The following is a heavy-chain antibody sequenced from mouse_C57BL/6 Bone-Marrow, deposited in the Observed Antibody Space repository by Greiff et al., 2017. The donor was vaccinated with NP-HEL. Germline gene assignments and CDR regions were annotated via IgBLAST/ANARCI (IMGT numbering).Heavy chain of an antibody. CDR2: ISDGGSYT. CDR3: ARDGDYGSSYDNWYFDV. V-gene: IGHV5-4*01. CDR1: GFTFSSYA. J-gene: IGHJ1*03. D-gene: IGHD1-1*01. Sequence: EVKLVESGGGLVKPGGSLKLSCAASGFTFSSYAMSWVRQTPEKRLEWVATISDGGSYTYYPDTVKGRFTISRDNAKNNLYLQMSHLKSEDTAMYYCARDGDYGSSYDNWYFDVWGTGTTVTVSS.